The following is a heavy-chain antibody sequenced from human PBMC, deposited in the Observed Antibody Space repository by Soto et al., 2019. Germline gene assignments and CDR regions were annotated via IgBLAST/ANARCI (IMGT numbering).Heavy chain of an antibody. V-gene: IGHV4-39*01. D-gene: IGHD2-15*01. CDR3: ARTSVVVAATAFDY. CDR2: IYYSGST. CDR1: GGSISSCSYY. J-gene: IGHJ4*02. Sequence: SETLSLTCTVSGGSISSCSYYWGWIRQPPGKGLEWIGSIYYSGSTYYNPSLKSRVTISVDTSKNQFSLKLSSVTAADTAVYYCARTSVVVAATAFDYWGQGTLVTVSS.